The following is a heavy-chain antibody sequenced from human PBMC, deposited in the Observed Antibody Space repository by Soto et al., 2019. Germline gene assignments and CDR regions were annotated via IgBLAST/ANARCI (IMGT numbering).Heavy chain of an antibody. Sequence: ASVKVSCKASGYTFTSYGISWVRQAPGQGLEWMGWISAYNGNTNYAQKLQGRVTMTTDTSTSTAYMELRSLRSDDTAVYYCARERGNWGPYDAFDIWGQGTMVTVSS. V-gene: IGHV1-18*01. CDR3: ARERGNWGPYDAFDI. D-gene: IGHD7-27*01. CDR2: ISAYNGNT. CDR1: GYTFTSYG. J-gene: IGHJ3*02.